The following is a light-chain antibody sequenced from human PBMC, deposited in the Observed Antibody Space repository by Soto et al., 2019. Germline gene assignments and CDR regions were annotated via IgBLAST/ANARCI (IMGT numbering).Light chain of an antibody. CDR2: GNT. J-gene: IGLJ2*01. V-gene: IGLV1-40*01. Sequence: QSVLTQPPSVSGAPGQRVTISCTGRSSNIGAGYDVHWYQQLPGRAPKLLIYGNTNRPSGVPDRFSGSKSGPSASRAITGLQAEDEADYYCLSFDSSLSVVFGGGTKLTVL. CDR3: LSFDSSLSVV. CDR1: SSNIGAGYD.